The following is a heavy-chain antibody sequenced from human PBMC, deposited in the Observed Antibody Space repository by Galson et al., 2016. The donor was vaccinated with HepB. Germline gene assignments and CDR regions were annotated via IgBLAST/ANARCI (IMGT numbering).Heavy chain of an antibody. CDR2: IKPSGGNT. Sequence: SVKVSCKASGYTFNTYSMHWVRQAPGQGLGWMGIIKPSGGNTIYAQKFQDRITMTRDTSTSTVYMELISLRSEDTAVYYCARELDHSFYFDYWGQGTLLTVSS. CDR1: GYTFNTYS. D-gene: IGHD1-14*01. V-gene: IGHV1-46*02. CDR3: ARELDHSFYFDY. J-gene: IGHJ4*02.